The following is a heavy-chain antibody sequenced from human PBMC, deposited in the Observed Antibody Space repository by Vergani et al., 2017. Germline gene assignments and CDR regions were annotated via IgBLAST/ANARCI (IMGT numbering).Heavy chain of an antibody. J-gene: IGHJ5*02. CDR2: LNPTTGHT. Sequence: VQLVQSGAEVRKPGASVTVSCTASGYIFKNYDIHWLRQAPGQAFEWMGILNPTTGHTTSAQKFMGRVDMPRDPSTDTSTRTVQMTLSTLRSEDTAVYYCAISIGYCAGATCRAYYFDHWGQGTRVTVSS. CDR1: GYIFKNYD. D-gene: IGHD2-21*01. V-gene: IGHV1-46*02. CDR3: AISIGYCAGATCRAYYFDH.